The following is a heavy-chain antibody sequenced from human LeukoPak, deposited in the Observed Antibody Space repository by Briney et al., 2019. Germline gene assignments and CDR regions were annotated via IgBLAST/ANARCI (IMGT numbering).Heavy chain of an antibody. CDR1: GFTFSSYE. CDR2: ISTSASTI. V-gene: IGHV3-48*03. J-gene: IGHJ4*02. CDR3: ARRGTSRSSYYFDY. Sequence: GSLRFSGAASGFTFSSYEMNWVRQDPGKGLEGVSYISTSASTIYYADSVKGRFTSSRDNAKNSLYLQMNSLRAEDTAVYYCARRGTSRSSYYFDYWGQGTLVTVSS.